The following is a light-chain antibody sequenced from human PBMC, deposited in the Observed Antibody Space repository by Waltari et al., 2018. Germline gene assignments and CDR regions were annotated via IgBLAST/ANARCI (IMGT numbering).Light chain of an antibody. Sequence: DIVLTQSPGTLSLSPGERATLSCRASQTISNTYLVWFQQKRGQAPRLLIYGESNRATGIPDRFSGSGSGTDFTLTISRLEPEDFAMYYCQHYGSPPGTFGQGTNVEIK. CDR2: GES. CDR1: QTISNTY. CDR3: QHYGSPPGT. V-gene: IGKV3-20*01. J-gene: IGKJ1*01.